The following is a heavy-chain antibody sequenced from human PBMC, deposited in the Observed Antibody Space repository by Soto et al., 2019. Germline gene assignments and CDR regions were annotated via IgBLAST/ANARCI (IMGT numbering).Heavy chain of an antibody. CDR1: GFSLSTSEVG. CDR2: IYWDDDK. Sequence: QITLKESGPALVKPTQTLTLTCTFSGFSLSTSEVGVGWIRQPPGKALQWLALIYWDDDKRYSPSLKSRLTIPKDTYKNQVVPTMTNMDPVDTATYYCAHAPGIAVTTDWFDPWGQGILVTVSS. CDR3: AHAPGIAVTTDWFDP. J-gene: IGHJ5*02. D-gene: IGHD6-19*01. V-gene: IGHV2-5*02.